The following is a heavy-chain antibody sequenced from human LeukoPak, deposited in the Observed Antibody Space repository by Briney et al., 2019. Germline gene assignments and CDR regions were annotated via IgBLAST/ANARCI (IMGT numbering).Heavy chain of an antibody. CDR3: ARHEELNSYGLENWFDP. V-gene: IGHV4-59*08. CDR1: GGSISSYY. D-gene: IGHD5-18*01. J-gene: IGHJ5*02. CDR2: IYYSGST. Sequence: SETLSLTCTVSGGSISSYYWSWIRQPPGKGLEWIGYIYYSGSTNYNPSLKSRVTISVDTSKNQFSLKLSSVTAADTAVYYCARHEELNSYGLENWFDPWGQGTLVTVSS.